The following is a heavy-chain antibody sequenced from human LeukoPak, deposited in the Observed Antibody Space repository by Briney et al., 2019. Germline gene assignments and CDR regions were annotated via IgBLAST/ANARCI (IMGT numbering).Heavy chain of an antibody. J-gene: IGHJ4*02. CDR3: AKPYYDSSGYYYEEVFDY. V-gene: IGHV3-30*18. Sequence: GRSLRLSCAASGFTFSSYGMHWVRQAPGKGLEWVAVISYDGSNKYYADSVKGRFTISRDNSKNTLYLQMNSLRAEDTAVYYCAKPYYDSSGYYYEEVFDYWGQGTLVTVSS. D-gene: IGHD3-22*01. CDR2: ISYDGSNK. CDR1: GFTFSSYG.